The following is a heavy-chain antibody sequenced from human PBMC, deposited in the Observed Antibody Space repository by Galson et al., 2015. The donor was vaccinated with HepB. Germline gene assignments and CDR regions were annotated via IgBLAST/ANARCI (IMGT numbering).Heavy chain of an antibody. V-gene: IGHV3-11*06. J-gene: IGHJ4*02. CDR1: GFTFSDYY. CDR2: ISSSSSYI. CDR3: ARAARYYYDSSGYFVDY. Sequence: SLRLSCAASGFTFSDYYMSWIRQAPGKGLEWVSSISSSSSYIYYADSVKGRFTISRDNAKNSLYLQMNSLRAEDTAVYYCARAARYYYDSSGYFVDYWGQGTLVTVSS. D-gene: IGHD3-22*01.